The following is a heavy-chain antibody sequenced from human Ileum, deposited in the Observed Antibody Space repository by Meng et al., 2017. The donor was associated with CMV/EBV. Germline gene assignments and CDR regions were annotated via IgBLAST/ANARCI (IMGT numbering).Heavy chain of an antibody. J-gene: IGHJ6*01. CDR2: IIPLYGTT. D-gene: IGHD2-2*01. Sequence: SVKVSCKASGVTFSSYAISWVRQAPGQGLEWMGGIIPLYGTTNYAQNYQGRVTITTDESTSTAYMELSSLRSEDTAVYYCARGLVAVPAASYGMDVWGQAIT. CDR1: GVTFSSYA. CDR3: ARGLVAVPAASYGMDV. V-gene: IGHV1-69*05.